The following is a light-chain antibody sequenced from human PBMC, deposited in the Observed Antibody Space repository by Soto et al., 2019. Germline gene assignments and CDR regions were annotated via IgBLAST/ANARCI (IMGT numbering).Light chain of an antibody. CDR3: QQYSSYSWT. V-gene: IGKV1-5*03. Sequence: DSQMTQSPSTLSASAGDRVTITCRASQSITSWLAWYQQKPGKAPKLLIYKASSLESGVPSRFSGSGSGTEFTLTISSLQPDDFATYYCQQYSSYSWTFGQGTKVDIK. CDR1: QSITSW. CDR2: KAS. J-gene: IGKJ1*01.